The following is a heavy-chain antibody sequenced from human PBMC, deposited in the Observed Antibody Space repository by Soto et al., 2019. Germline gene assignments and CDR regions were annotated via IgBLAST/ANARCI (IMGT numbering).Heavy chain of an antibody. D-gene: IGHD3-10*01. V-gene: IGHV3-48*01. CDR2: ISSSSSTI. J-gene: IGHJ4*01. Sequence: FLRLCCAASGGTCSSFGMHCVRQEPGKGLEWVSYISSSSSTIYYADSVKGRSTISRDNAKNSLYLQMNSLRAEDTAVYYCAREEITMVRAIIRYCFDYSGQGTLGTGSS. CDR1: GGTCSSFG. CDR3: AREEITMVRAIIRYCFDY.